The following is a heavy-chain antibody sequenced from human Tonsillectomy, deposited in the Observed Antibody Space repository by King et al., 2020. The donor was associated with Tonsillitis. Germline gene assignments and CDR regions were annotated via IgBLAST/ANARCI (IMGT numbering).Heavy chain of an antibody. V-gene: IGHV1-2*02. CDR1: GYMFTSHF. J-gene: IGHJ5*02. CDR2: INPNTGGT. D-gene: IGHD2-2*02. Sequence: QLVQSGPELKKPGASVKVSCTASGYMFTSHFMHWVRQAPGQGLEWMGWINPNTGGTKYAQKFHGRVTMSRDTSISTAYMELRKLTSDDPAMYFCARPWGVWPTIHWLDPWGQGTLVTVSS. CDR3: ARPWGVWPTIHWLDP.